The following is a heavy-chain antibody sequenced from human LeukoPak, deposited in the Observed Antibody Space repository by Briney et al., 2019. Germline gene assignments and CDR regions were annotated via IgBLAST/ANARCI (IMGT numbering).Heavy chain of an antibody. V-gene: IGHV4-61*05. D-gene: IGHD3-16*01. CDR3: ASSVGGSEASYDY. J-gene: IGHJ4*02. CDR1: GGSISSSSYY. CDR2: IYYSGST. Sequence: PSETLSLTCTVSGGSISSSSYYWGWIRQPPGKGLEWIGYIYYSGSTNYNPSLKSRVTISVDTSKNQFSLKLSSVTAADTAVYYCASSVGGSEASYDYWGQGTLVTVSS.